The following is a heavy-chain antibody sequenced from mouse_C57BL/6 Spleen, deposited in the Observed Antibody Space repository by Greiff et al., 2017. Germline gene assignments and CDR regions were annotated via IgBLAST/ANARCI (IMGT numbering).Heavy chain of an antibody. CDR2: INPNNGGT. D-gene: IGHD2-5*01. V-gene: IGHV1-22*01. CDR1: GYTFTDYN. J-gene: IGHJ4*01. Sequence: VQLKQSGPELVKPGASVKMSCKASGYTFTDYNMHWVKQSHGKSLEWIGYINPNNGGTSYNQKFKGKATLTVNKSSSTAYMELRSLTSEDSAVYYCARPNYSNYDYAMDYWGQGTTVTVSS. CDR3: ARPNYSNYDYAMDY.